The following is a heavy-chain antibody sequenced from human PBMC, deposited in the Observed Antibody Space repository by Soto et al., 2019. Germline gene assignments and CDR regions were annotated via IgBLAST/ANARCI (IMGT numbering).Heavy chain of an antibody. Sequence: PGGSLRLSCAASGFTFSSYGMHWVRQAPGKGLEWVAVISYDGSNKYYADSVKGRFTTSRDNSKNTLYLQMNSLRAEDTAVYYCAKDNYDFWSGYNYYYYGMDVWGQGTTVTVSS. J-gene: IGHJ6*02. CDR1: GFTFSSYG. V-gene: IGHV3-30*18. CDR3: AKDNYDFWSGYNYYYYGMDV. CDR2: ISYDGSNK. D-gene: IGHD3-3*01.